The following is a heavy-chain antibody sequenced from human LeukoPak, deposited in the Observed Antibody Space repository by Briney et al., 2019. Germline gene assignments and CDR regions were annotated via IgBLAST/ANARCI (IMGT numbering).Heavy chain of an antibody. CDR3: ARTKYCYDSSGYFVYYFDY. J-gene: IGHJ4*02. V-gene: IGHV4-4*07. D-gene: IGHD3-22*01. CDR1: GGSISSYY. CDR2: IYTSGST. Sequence: SSETLSLTCTVSGGSISSYYWSWIRQPAGKGLEWIGRIYTSGSTNYNPSLKSRVTMSVDTSKNQFSLKLSSVTAADTAVYYCARTKYCYDSSGYFVYYFDYWGQGTLVTVSS.